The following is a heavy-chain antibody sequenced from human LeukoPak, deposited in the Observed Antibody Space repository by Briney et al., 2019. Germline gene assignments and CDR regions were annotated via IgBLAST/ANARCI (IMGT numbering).Heavy chain of an antibody. D-gene: IGHD3-10*01. J-gene: IGHJ1*01. CDR1: GFTFSNAW. V-gene: IGHV3-15*01. CDR3: TTDFTMVRGVIEH. Sequence: GGSLRLSCAASGFTFSNAWMSWVRQAPGKGLEWVGRIKSKTDGGTTDYAAPVKGRFTISRDDSKNTLYLQMNSLKTEDTAVYYCTTDFTMVRGVIEHWGQGTLVTVSS. CDR2: IKSKTDGGTT.